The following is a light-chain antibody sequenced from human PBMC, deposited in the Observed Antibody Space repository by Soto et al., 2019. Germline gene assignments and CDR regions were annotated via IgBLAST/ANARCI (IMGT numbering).Light chain of an antibody. Sequence: DIQMTQSPSTLSASVGDRVTITCRASQSISTWLAWYQQKPGKAPKLLIYAASSLQSGVPSRFSGSGSGTQFTLTIRSLQPDDFAIYYCQQYHTYSYTFGQGTKLEIK. CDR3: QQYHTYSYT. CDR1: QSISTW. CDR2: AAS. J-gene: IGKJ2*01. V-gene: IGKV1-5*01.